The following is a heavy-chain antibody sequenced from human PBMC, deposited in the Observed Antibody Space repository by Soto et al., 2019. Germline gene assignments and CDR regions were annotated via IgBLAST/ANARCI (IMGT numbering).Heavy chain of an antibody. J-gene: IGHJ4*02. CDR1: GFTFSSYW. Sequence: GGSLRLSXAASGFTFSSYWMHWVRQAPGKGLVWVSRINSDGSSTSYADSVKGRFTISRDNAKNTLYLQMNSLRAEDTAVYYCAVAVAGPTAIGYWGQGTLVTVSS. V-gene: IGHV3-74*01. CDR2: INSDGSST. CDR3: AVAVAGPTAIGY. D-gene: IGHD6-19*01.